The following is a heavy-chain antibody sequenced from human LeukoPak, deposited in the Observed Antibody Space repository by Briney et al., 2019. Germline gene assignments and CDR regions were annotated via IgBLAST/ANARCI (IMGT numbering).Heavy chain of an antibody. J-gene: IGHJ4*02. D-gene: IGHD2-21*02. CDR2: LYNAGST. V-gene: IGHV3-23*03. Sequence: GGSLRLSCAASGFTFSSYAMSWVRQAPGKGLEWVSVLYNAGSTYYADSVKGRFTISRDNSKNTLYLQMNSLRAEDTAVYYCAKDAYSFCGGDCYLGYWGQGTLVTVSS. CDR1: GFTFSSYA. CDR3: AKDAYSFCGGDCYLGY.